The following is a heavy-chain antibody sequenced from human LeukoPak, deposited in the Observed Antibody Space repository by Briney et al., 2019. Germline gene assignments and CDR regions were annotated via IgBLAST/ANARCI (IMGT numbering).Heavy chain of an antibody. J-gene: IGHJ4*02. V-gene: IGHV4-34*01. CDR2: IHHSGGT. Sequence: SETLSLTCADYGGSFSGYYFTWIRQPPGKGLEWIGEIHHSGGTNYNPSLKSRVTISLDASKNQISLRLSSVTAADTAVYYCARGQVAGYYFDYWGQGTLVTVSS. D-gene: IGHD6-19*01. CDR3: ARGQVAGYYFDY. CDR1: GGSFSGYY.